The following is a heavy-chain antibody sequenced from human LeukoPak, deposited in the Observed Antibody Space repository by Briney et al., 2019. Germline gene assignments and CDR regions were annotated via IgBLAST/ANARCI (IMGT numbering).Heavy chain of an antibody. CDR1: GFTFDDYG. CDR2: FNWNGGST. J-gene: IGHJ6*04. CDR3: ASSCSSTSCYGRDV. Sequence: SGGSLRLSCAASGFTFDDYGMSWVRQAPGKGVEGVSGFNWNGGSTGYGDSVKGRFTISRDNAKNSLYLQMNSLRAEDTALYHCASSCSSTSCYGRDVWGKGTTVIVSS. V-gene: IGHV3-20*01. D-gene: IGHD2-2*01.